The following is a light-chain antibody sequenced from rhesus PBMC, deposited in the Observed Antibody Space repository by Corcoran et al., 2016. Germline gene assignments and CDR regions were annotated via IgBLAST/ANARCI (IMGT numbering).Light chain of an antibody. J-gene: IGKJ2*01. CDR3: QHYYSTPYS. Sequence: DIQMTQSPSSLSASVGDRVTITCRASQGITNDLAWYQQKPGETPKLLIYEASSLQSGILSRFSGSGSGTDFTLTISSLQSEDFATYYCQHYYSTPYSFGQGTKVEIK. V-gene: IGKV1-25*01. CDR2: EAS. CDR1: QGITND.